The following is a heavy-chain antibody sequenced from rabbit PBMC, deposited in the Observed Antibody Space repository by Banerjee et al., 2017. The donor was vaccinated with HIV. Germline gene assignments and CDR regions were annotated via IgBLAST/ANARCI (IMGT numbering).Heavy chain of an antibody. Sequence: QSLEESGGGLVKPEGSLTLSCKASGFDLSSYYYMCWVRQAPGKGLEWIACIGASSSSTYYASWAKGRFTISKTSSTTVTLQMTSLTAADTATYFCARHYTTNSGYFGLWGQGTLVTVS. CDR3: ARHYTTNSGYFGL. CDR1: GFDLSSYYY. CDR2: IGASSSST. J-gene: IGHJ4*01. V-gene: IGHV1S40*01. D-gene: IGHD1-1*01.